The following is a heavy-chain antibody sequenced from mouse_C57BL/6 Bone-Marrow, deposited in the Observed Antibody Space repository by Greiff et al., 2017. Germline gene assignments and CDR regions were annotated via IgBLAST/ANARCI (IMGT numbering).Heavy chain of an antibody. CDR2: ISSGGSYT. Sequence: DVKLVESGGDLVKPGGSLKLSCAASGFTFSSYGMSWVRQTPDKRLEWVATISSGGSYTYYPDSVKGRFTISRDNAKNTLYLQLSSLKSEDTAMYYCTRPADGFDYWGQGTTLTVSS. CDR3: TRPADGFDY. CDR1: GFTFSSYG. V-gene: IGHV5-6*02. J-gene: IGHJ2*01.